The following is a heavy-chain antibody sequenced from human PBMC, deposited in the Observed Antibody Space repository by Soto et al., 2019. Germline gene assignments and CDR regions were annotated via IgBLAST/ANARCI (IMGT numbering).Heavy chain of an antibody. CDR2: IYYSGST. Sequence: SETLSLTCTVSGGSISSGDCYWSWIRQPPGKGLEWIGYIYYSGSTYYNPSLKSRVTISVDTSKNQFSLKLSSVTAADTAVYYCARDKKDGSGSFIDYWGQGTLVTVS. CDR1: GGSISSGDCY. D-gene: IGHD3-10*01. V-gene: IGHV4-30-4*01. J-gene: IGHJ4*02. CDR3: ARDKKDGSGSFIDY.